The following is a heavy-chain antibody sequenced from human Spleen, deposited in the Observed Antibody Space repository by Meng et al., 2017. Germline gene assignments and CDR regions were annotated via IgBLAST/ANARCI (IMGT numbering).Heavy chain of an antibody. Sequence: SETLSLTCTVSGGSVSSGSYYWSWIRQPPGKGLEWIGYIYYSGSTNYNPSLKSRVIISVDTSKNQFSLKLSSVTAADTAVYYCARRIVGADAFDIWGQGTVVTVSS. CDR1: GGSVSSGSYY. J-gene: IGHJ3*02. CDR3: ARRIVGADAFDI. V-gene: IGHV4-61*01. D-gene: IGHD1-26*01. CDR2: IYYSGST.